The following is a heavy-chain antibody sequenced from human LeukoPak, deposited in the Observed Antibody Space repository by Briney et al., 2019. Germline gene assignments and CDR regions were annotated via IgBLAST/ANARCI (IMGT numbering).Heavy chain of an antibody. D-gene: IGHD5-24*01. V-gene: IGHV3-23*01. CDR2: ISGSGSGGST. J-gene: IGHJ4*02. CDR1: GFTFSSSA. CDR3: AKSGYNRFDY. Sequence: QPGGSLRLSCAASGFTFSSSAMSWVRQAPGKGLEWVSNISGSGSGGSTYYADSVKGRFTISRDNSKNTLYLQMNSLRAGDTAVYYCAKSGYNRFDYWGQGTLVTVSS.